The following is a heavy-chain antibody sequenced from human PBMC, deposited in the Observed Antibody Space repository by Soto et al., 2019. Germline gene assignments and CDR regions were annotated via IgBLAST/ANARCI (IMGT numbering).Heavy chain of an antibody. CDR2: ISSTSSLI. V-gene: IGHV3-48*02. CDR3: ARGSRFDY. CDR1: GFDFSSYS. Sequence: PGGSLSLSCAASGFDFSSYSMNWVRQAPGKGLEWVAYISSTSSLIYYADSVKGRFTISRDYAKKSAFLQMSSLRDEDTAIYYCARGSRFDYWGQGTLVTVSS. J-gene: IGHJ4*02.